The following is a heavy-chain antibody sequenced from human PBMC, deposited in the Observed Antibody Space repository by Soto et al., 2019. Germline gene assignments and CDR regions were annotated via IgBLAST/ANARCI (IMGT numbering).Heavy chain of an antibody. D-gene: IGHD5-18*01. CDR3: ARISGLHGSYSYNRRDI. J-gene: IGHJ6*02. Sequence: SGPTLVNPTQTLTLTCTFSGFSLTTSGMCVTWIRQPPGKALEWLALIDWDDDKYYSTSLKTRLIISKDTSKNQVVLTMTNMDPVDPATYHCARISGLHGSYSYNRRDIWRQGTRGSVAS. CDR2: IDWDDDK. CDR1: GFSLTTSGMC. V-gene: IGHV2-70*01.